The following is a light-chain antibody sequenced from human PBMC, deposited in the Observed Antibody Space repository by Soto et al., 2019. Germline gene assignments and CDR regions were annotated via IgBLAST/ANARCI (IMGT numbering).Light chain of an antibody. CDR1: SSDVGGYNY. Sequence: LTQPASESGSPGQSLTISCTGTSSDVGGYNYVSWYQQHPGKAPKLMIYDVSNRPSGVSNRFSGSKSGNTASLAISGLQAEDEADYYCSSYTGSSTLYVFGTGPKVTVL. CDR2: DVS. V-gene: IGLV2-14*01. J-gene: IGLJ1*01. CDR3: SSYTGSSTLYV.